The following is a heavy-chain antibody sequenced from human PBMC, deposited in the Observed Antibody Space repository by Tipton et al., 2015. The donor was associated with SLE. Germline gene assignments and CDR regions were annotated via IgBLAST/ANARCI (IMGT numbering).Heavy chain of an antibody. Sequence: TLSLTCTVSGGSISSYYWSWIRQPPGKGLEWIGYIYDSGTTNFNPFLKSRVIMSEDTSKNQFSLRLSSVTAADTAVYYCARDRLGGPFDYWGQGSLVTVSS. D-gene: IGHD1-26*01. CDR2: IYDSGTT. CDR1: GGSISSYY. J-gene: IGHJ4*02. V-gene: IGHV4-59*01. CDR3: ARDRLGGPFDY.